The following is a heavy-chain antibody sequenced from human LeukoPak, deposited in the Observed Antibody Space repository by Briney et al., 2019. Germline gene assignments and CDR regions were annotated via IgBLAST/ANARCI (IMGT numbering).Heavy chain of an antibody. D-gene: IGHD2-21*02. V-gene: IGHV4-34*01. CDR2: INHSGST. Sequence: SETLSLTCAVYGGSFSGYYWSWIRQPPGKGLEWIGEINHSGSTNYNPSLKSRVTISVDTSKNQFSLELSSVTAADTAVYYCASPGGNCAYGVDVWGQGTTVTVSS. J-gene: IGHJ6*02. CDR1: GGSFSGYY. CDR3: ASPGGNCAYGVDV.